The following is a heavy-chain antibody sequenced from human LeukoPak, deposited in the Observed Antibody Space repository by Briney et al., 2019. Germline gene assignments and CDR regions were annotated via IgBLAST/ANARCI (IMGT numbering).Heavy chain of an antibody. D-gene: IGHD6-19*01. CDR3: VKKIAVAGYNWFDP. CDR1: GFTFSSYS. CDR2: ISGSGGST. V-gene: IGHV3-23*01. J-gene: IGHJ5*02. Sequence: GGSLRLSCAASGFTFSSYSMNWVRQAPGKGLEWVSAISGSGGSTYYADSVKGRFTISRDNSKNTLYLRMNSLRAEDTAVYYCVKKIAVAGYNWFDPWGQGTLVTVSS.